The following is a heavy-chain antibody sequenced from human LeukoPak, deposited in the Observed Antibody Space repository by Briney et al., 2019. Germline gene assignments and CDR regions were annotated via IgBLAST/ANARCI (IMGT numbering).Heavy chain of an antibody. CDR2: IYPGDSAT. V-gene: IGHV5-51*01. D-gene: IGHD1-26*01. J-gene: IGHJ3*01. CDR3: GMSGDRVPLQDDVFDV. CDR1: GYSFTAYW. Sequence: GESLKISCRGSGYSFTAYWIGWVRQMPGKGLEWMATIYPGDSATTYSPSFQGQVTISADKSINTAYLQWSSLQASDTAMYYCGMSGDRVPLQDDVFDVWGQGTMVTVST.